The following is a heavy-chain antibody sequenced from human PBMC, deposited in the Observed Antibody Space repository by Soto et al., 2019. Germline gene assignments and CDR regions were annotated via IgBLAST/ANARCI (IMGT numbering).Heavy chain of an antibody. J-gene: IGHJ5*02. CDR2: IIPIFGTA. D-gene: IGHD2-15*01. CDR3: ARALGYCSGGSCYGFDP. CDR1: GGTFSSYA. V-gene: IGHV1-69*13. Sequence: SVKVSCKASGGTFSSYAISWVRQAPGQGLEWMGGIIPIFGTANYAQKFQGRVTITADESTSTAYMELSSLRSEDTAVYYCARALGYCSGGSCYGFDPWGQGTLVTVS.